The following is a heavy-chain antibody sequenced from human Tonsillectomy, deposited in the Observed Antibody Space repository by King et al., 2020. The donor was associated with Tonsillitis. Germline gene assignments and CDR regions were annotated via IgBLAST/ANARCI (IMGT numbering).Heavy chain of an antibody. V-gene: IGHV1-2*02. D-gene: IGHD6-19*01. CDR2: INPNSGGT. Sequence: VQLVESGTEVKKPGASVKVSCKASGYTFTGYYMHWVRQAPGQGLEWMGWINPNSGGTNYAQKFQGRVTMTRDTSISTAYMELSRLRSDDTGVYYRAGVVGVIAVAGTGGWFAPWGQGTLVTVSS. CDR1: GYTFTGYY. J-gene: IGHJ5*02. CDR3: AGVVGVIAVAGTGGWFAP.